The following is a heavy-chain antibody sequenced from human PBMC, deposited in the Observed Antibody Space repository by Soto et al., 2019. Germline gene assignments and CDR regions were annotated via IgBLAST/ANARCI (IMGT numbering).Heavy chain of an antibody. CDR2: INPNSGGT. D-gene: IGHD3-10*01. Sequence: VASVKVSCKASGYTFTGYYMHWVRQAPGQGLEWMGWINPNSGGTNYAQKFQGWVTMTRDTSISTAYMELSRLRSDDTAVYYCARDQKASGSSVYYYYGMDVWGKGTTVSASS. J-gene: IGHJ6*04. V-gene: IGHV1-2*04. CDR3: ARDQKASGSSVYYYYGMDV. CDR1: GYTFTGYY.